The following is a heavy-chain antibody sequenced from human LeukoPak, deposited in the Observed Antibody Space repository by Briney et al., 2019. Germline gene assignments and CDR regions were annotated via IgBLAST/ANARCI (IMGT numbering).Heavy chain of an antibody. Sequence: ASVKVSCKVSGYTLTELSMHWVRQAPGKGLEWMGGFDPEDGETIYAQKFQGRVTMTRDTSTSTVYMELSSLRSEDTAVYYCASVHNYYGSGSYSYWGQGTLVTVSS. D-gene: IGHD3-10*01. CDR2: FDPEDGET. CDR1: GYTLTELS. V-gene: IGHV1-24*01. J-gene: IGHJ4*02. CDR3: ASVHNYYGSGSYSY.